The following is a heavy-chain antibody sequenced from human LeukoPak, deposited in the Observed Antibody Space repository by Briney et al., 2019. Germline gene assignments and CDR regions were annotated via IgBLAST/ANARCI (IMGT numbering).Heavy chain of an antibody. V-gene: IGHV1-18*01. J-gene: IGHJ4*02. Sequence: ASVKVSCKASGYTFTSYGISWVRQAPGQGLEWMGRISAYNGNTNYAQKLQGRVTMTTDTSTSTAYMELRSLRSDDTAVYYCARDLKGAWYSSGWYPYFDYWGQGTLVTVSS. CDR2: ISAYNGNT. D-gene: IGHD6-19*01. CDR3: ARDLKGAWYSSGWYPYFDY. CDR1: GYTFTSYG.